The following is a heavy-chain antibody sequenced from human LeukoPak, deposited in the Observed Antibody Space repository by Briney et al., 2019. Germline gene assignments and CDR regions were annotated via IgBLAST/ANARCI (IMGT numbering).Heavy chain of an antibody. CDR3: ARAAEVRGAPTKY. CDR1: GYTFTSYY. J-gene: IGHJ4*02. CDR2: INPSGGST. V-gene: IGHV1-46*01. Sequence: ASVKVSCKASGYTFTSYYMHSGRRAPGPGLEWMGIINPSGGSTSYAQKFQGRVTMTRDTSTSTVYMELSSLRSEDTAVYYCARAAEVRGAPTKYWGQGTLVTVSS. D-gene: IGHD3-10*01.